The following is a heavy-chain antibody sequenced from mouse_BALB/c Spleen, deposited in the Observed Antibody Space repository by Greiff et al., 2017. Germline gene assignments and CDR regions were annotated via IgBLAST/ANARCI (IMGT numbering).Heavy chain of an antibody. CDR2: IWAGGST. CDR1: GFSLTSYG. J-gene: IGHJ4*01. V-gene: IGHV2-9*02. CDR3: ARGQGIRAMDY. D-gene: IGHD2-4*01. Sequence: VMLVESGPGLVAPSQSLSITCTVSGFSLTSYGVHWVRQPPGKGLEWLGVIWAGGSTNYNSALMSRLSISKDNSKSQVFLKMNSLQTDDTAMYYCARGQGIRAMDYWGQGTSVTVSS.